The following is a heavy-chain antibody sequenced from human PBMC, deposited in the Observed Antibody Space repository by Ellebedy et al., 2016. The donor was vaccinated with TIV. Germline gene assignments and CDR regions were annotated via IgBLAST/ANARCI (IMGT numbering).Heavy chain of an antibody. Sequence: GESLKISCAASGFTFSSYSMNWVRQAPGKGLEWVSYISSSSSTIYYADSVKGRFTISRDNAKNSLYLQMNSLRAEDTAVYYCARSNPHNWFDPWGQGTLVTVSS. CDR2: ISSSSSTI. CDR1: GFTFSSYS. CDR3: ARSNPHNWFDP. V-gene: IGHV3-48*04. J-gene: IGHJ5*02.